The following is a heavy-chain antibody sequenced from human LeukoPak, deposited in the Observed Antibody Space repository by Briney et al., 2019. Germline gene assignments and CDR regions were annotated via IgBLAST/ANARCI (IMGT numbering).Heavy chain of an antibody. V-gene: IGHV1-69*04. CDR3: ARDEYYSSSWDRYYFDY. J-gene: IGHJ4*02. CDR2: IIPILGIA. CDR1: GGTFSSYA. Sequence: SVKVSCKASGGTFSSYAISWVRQAPGQGLEWMGRIIPILGIANYAQKFQGRVTITADKSTSTAYMELSSLRSEDTAVYYCARDEYYSSSWDRYYFDYWGQGTLVTVSS. D-gene: IGHD6-13*01.